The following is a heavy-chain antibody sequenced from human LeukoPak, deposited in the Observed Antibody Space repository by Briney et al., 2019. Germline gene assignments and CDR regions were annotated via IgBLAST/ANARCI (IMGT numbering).Heavy chain of an antibody. CDR3: ARAGGSYEFDY. CDR1: GFTFSSYA. Sequence: GGSLRLSCAASGFTFSSYAMHWVRQAPGKGLEYVSAISSNGGSTYYANSVKGRFTISRDNAKNSLYLQMNSLRAEDTAVYYCARAGGSYEFDYWGQGTLVTVSS. CDR2: ISSNGGST. J-gene: IGHJ4*02. V-gene: IGHV3-64*01. D-gene: IGHD5-18*01.